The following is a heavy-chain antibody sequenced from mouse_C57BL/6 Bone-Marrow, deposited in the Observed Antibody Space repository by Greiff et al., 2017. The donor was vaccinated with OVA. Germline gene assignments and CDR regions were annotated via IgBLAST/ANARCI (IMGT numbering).Heavy chain of an antibody. D-gene: IGHD2-3*01. V-gene: IGHV5-4*01. CDR1: GFTFSSYA. CDR2: ISDGGSYT. CDR3: ARDQVIYDCYYGFAY. Sequence: EVQGVESGGGLVKPGGSLKLSCAASGFTFSSYAMSWVRQTPEKRLEWVATISDGGSYTYYPDNVKGRFTISRDNAKNNLYLQMSHLKSEDTAMYYCARDQVIYDCYYGFAYWGQGTLVTVSA. J-gene: IGHJ3*01.